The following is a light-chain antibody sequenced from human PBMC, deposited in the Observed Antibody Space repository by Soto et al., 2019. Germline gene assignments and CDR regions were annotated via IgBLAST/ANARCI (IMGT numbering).Light chain of an antibody. CDR1: SSDVGSYNL. J-gene: IGLJ3*02. V-gene: IGLV2-23*01. Sequence: QSVLTQPASVSGSPGQSITISCTGSSSDVGSYNLVSWYQQHPGKAPKFMIYEGSKRPSGVSNRFSGSKSGNTASLTISGLQAEDEADYYCYSYAGSGTWVFGGGTQLTVL. CDR3: YSYAGSGTWV. CDR2: EGS.